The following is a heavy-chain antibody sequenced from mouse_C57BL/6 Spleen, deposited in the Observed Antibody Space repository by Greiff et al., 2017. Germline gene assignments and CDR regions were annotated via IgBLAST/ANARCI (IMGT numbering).Heavy chain of an antibody. D-gene: IGHD2-2*01. J-gene: IGHJ4*01. CDR2: IYPGSGST. V-gene: IGHV1-55*01. Sequence: QVQLQQPGAELVKPGASVKMSCKASGYTFTSYWITWVKQRPGQGLEWIGDIYPGSGSTNYNEKFKSKATLTVDTSSSTAYMQLSSLTSEDSAVXYCARLEVTRGYAMDYWGQGTSVTVSS. CDR1: GYTFTSYW. CDR3: ARLEVTRGYAMDY.